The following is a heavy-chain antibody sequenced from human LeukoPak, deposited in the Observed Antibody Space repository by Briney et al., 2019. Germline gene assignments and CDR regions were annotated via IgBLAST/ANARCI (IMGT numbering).Heavy chain of an antibody. CDR3: AKCAWFGDAPGGDY. J-gene: IGHJ4*02. CDR1: GFTFSDHY. D-gene: IGHD3-10*01. Sequence: GGSLRLSCAASGFTFSDHYMDWVRQAPGKGLEWVGRTRNKANSYTTEYAASVKGRFTISRDDSKNSLYLQMSSLRAEDTAVYYCAKCAWFGDAPGGDYWGQGILVTVSS. V-gene: IGHV3-72*01. CDR2: TRNKANSYTT.